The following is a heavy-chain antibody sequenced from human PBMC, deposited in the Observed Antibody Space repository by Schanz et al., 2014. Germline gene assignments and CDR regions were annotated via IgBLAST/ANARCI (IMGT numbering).Heavy chain of an antibody. V-gene: IGHV3-30*03. CDR2: ISSDGTNK. Sequence: QVQLVESGGGVVQPGRSLRLSCAASGFTFSNFGLHWVRQAPGKGLNWVAVISSDGTNKYYADSVQGRFTLSKDFSKDTLYLQLTSLRPEDTVVYYCARLATSKSRLGDAVDIWGQGTMVTVSS. D-gene: IGHD6-6*01. CDR1: GFTFSNFG. J-gene: IGHJ3*02. CDR3: ARLATSKSRLGDAVDI.